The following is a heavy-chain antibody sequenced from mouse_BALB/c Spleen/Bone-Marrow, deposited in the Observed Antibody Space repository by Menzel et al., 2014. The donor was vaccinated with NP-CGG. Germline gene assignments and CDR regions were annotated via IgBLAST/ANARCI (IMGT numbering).Heavy chain of an antibody. Sequence: EVQRVESGGGLVQPGGSRKLSCAASGFTFSSFGMHRVRQAPEKGLEWVAYISSGSSTIYYADTVKGRFTISRDNPKNTLFLQMTSLRSEDTAMYYCARDEDYAMDYWGQGTSVTVSS. CDR1: GFTFSSFG. CDR2: ISSGSSTI. V-gene: IGHV5-17*02. J-gene: IGHJ4*01. CDR3: ARDEDYAMDY.